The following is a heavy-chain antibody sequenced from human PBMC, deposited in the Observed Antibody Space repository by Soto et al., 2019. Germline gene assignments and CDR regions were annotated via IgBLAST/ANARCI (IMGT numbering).Heavy chain of an antibody. D-gene: IGHD3-16*01. CDR2: INGRGDDT. J-gene: IGHJ3*01. CDR3: EKKEEYDYVLGNSPLD. V-gene: IGHV3-23*01. CDR1: GITFSSYA. Sequence: EVQLLESGGGLVLPGGSLRLSCAASGITFSSYAMSWVRQAPGKGLEWVSSINGRGDDTFYADSVKGRFTISRHKTKNTLYLQMNSLRAEDTDLYYCEKKEEYDYVLGNSPLDWGQGTLVTVSS.